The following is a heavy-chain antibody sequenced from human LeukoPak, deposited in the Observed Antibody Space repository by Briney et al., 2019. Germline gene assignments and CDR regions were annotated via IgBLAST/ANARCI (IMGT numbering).Heavy chain of an antibody. CDR2: ITKNSSYI. V-gene: IGHV3-21*01. CDR1: GFTFNIYT. D-gene: IGHD3-10*01. Sequence: GGSLRLSCFASGFTFNIYTMNWVRQAPGKGLEWVSSITKNSSYIYYADSVRGRFTISRDNAKNALYLQMNSLRAEDSALYYCAREKVRFGSGSDYWGQGTLVTVSS. CDR3: AREKVRFGSGSDY. J-gene: IGHJ4*02.